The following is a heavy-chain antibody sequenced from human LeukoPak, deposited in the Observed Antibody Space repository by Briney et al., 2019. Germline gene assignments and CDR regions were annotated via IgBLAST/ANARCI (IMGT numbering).Heavy chain of an antibody. D-gene: IGHD3-22*01. V-gene: IGHV4-4*07. CDR3: ATDSSGYQSY. CDR1: GGSISSYY. Sequence: PSEALSLTCTVSGGSISSYYWSWIRQPAGKGLEWIGRIYTSGSTNYNPSLKSRVTISVDKSKNQFSLKLSSVTAADTAVYYCATDSSGYQSYWGQGTLVTVSS. J-gene: IGHJ4*02. CDR2: IYTSGST.